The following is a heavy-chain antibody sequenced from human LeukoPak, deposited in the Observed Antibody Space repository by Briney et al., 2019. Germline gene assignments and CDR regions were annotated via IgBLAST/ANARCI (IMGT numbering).Heavy chain of an antibody. CDR2: ISSSGSTI. CDR3: ARGSGYYYYYYMDV. CDR1: GFTFSDYY. V-gene: IGHV3-11*04. Sequence: GGSLRLSCAASGFTFSDYYMSWIRQAPGKGLEWVSYISSSGSTIYCADSVKGRFTISRDNAKNSLYLQMNSLRAEDTAVYYCARGSGYYYYYYMDVWGKGTTVTVSS. J-gene: IGHJ6*03.